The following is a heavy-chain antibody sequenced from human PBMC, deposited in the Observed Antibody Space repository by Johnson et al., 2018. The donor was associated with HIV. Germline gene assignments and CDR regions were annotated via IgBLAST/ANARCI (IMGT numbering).Heavy chain of an antibody. J-gene: IGHJ3*02. CDR2: ISSTGGDK. Sequence: EVQLVESGGGVVQPGRSLRLSCAASRFTFSSYAMHWVRQAPGKGLEWVSSISSTGGDKYYVDSMKGRFTISRDNAKNSLYLQMNSLRAEDTAVYYCALGGSWYAFDIWGQGTMVTVSS. D-gene: IGHD2-15*01. CDR3: ALGGSWYAFDI. CDR1: RFTFSSYA. V-gene: IGHV3-21*04.